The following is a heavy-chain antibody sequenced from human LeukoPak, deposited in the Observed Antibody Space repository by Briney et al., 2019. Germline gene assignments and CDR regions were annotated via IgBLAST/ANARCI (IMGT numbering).Heavy chain of an antibody. J-gene: IGHJ4*02. V-gene: IGHV3-21*01. CDR1: GFTFSSYS. CDR2: ISSSSAYI. D-gene: IGHD4-17*01. Sequence: PGGSLRLSCAASGFTFSSYSMNWVRQAPGKGLEWVSAISSSSAYIYYADSVRGRFTISRDNAKKSLYLQMNSLRAEDTAVYYCARGTVTTFDYWGQGTLVTVSS. CDR3: ARGTVTTFDY.